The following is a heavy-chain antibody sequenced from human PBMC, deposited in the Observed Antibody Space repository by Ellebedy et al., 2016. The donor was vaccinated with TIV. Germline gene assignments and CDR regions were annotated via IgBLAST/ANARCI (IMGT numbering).Heavy chain of an antibody. CDR3: AKERYYASGNNSDY. V-gene: IGHV3-23*01. CDR1: GFTFSSYA. D-gene: IGHD3-10*01. J-gene: IGHJ4*02. CDR2: ISGSGGGA. Sequence: GESLKISCAASGFTFSSYARSWVRQARGRGLEWVSAISGSGGGAYDADSVKGRFTISRDNSKNTLYLQMNSLRDEDTAVYYCAKERYYASGNNSDYWGQGTLVTVSS.